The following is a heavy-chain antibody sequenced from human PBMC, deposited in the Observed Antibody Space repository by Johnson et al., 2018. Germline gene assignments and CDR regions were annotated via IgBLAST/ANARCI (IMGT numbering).Heavy chain of an antibody. V-gene: IGHV3-49*03. CDR1: GFTFGDYA. J-gene: IGHJ3*02. CDR3: TRVMGGWPFDI. D-gene: IGHD3-16*01. Sequence: EVQLVETGGGLVQPGRSLRLSCTASGFTFGDYAMSWFRQAPGKGLEWVGFIRSKAYGGTTEYAASVKGGFTISRDDSKSIAYLQMNSLKTEDTAVYYCTRVMGGWPFDIWGQGTMVTVSS. CDR2: IRSKAYGGTT.